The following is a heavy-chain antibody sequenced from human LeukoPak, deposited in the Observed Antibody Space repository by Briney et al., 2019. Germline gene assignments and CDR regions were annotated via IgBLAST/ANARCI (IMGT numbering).Heavy chain of an antibody. CDR1: GFTFSSYA. D-gene: IGHD6-13*01. CDR3: ARVEQLPRYYYYYYMDV. Sequence: PGGSLRLSCAASGFTFSSYAMHWVRQAPGKGLGWVAVISYDGSNKYYADSVKGRFTISRDNSKNTLYLQMNSLRAEDTAVYYCARVEQLPRYYYYYYMDVWGKGTTVTVSS. CDR2: ISYDGSNK. V-gene: IGHV3-30-3*01. J-gene: IGHJ6*03.